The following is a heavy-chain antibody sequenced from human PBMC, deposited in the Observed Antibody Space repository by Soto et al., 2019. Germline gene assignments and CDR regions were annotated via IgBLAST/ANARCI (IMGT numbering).Heavy chain of an antibody. CDR2: IVASESYV. Sequence: SLKVSCKASGYSFANNWISWVRQMLGKGLEWMGRIVASESYVNYSPSFEGHVTMSVDKSSSTAYLQWSSLKAWDSAIYFCACQIMQYSISCQYLDSWGQGTVVTVSS. D-gene: IGHD5-12*01. V-gene: IGHV5-10-1*01. J-gene: IGHJ4*02. CDR3: ACQIMQYSISCQYLDS. CDR1: GYSFANNW.